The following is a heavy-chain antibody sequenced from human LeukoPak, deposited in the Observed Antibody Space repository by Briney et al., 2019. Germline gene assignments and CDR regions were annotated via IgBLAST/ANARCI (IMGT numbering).Heavy chain of an antibody. CDR3: AKDDGQWLASYYFDY. V-gene: IGHV3-30*18. CDR1: GFTFSSYG. Sequence: GGSLRLSCAASGFTFSSYGMHWVRQAPGKGLEWVAVISYDGSNKYYADSVKGRFTISRDNSKNTLYLQMNSLRAEDTAVYYCAKDDGQWLASYYFDYWGQGTLVTASS. CDR2: ISYDGSNK. J-gene: IGHJ4*02. D-gene: IGHD6-19*01.